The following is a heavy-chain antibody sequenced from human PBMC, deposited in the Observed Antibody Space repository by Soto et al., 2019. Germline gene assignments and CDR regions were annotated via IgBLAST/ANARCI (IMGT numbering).Heavy chain of an antibody. D-gene: IGHD3-3*01. CDR1: GGSISSSSYY. CDR2: IYYSGST. Sequence: SETLSLTCTVSGGSISSSSYYWGWIRQPPGKGLEWIGSIYYSGSTYYNPSLKSRVTISVDTSKNQFSLKLSSVTAADTAVYYCARLADFWSGLSWFDPWGQGTLVTVSS. J-gene: IGHJ5*02. CDR3: ARLADFWSGLSWFDP. V-gene: IGHV4-39*01.